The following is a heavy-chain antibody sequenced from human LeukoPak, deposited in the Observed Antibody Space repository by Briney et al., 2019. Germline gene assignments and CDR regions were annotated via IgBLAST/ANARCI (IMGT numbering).Heavy chain of an antibody. J-gene: IGHJ4*02. D-gene: IGHD2-2*01. CDR2: ISAYNGNT. Sequence: GASVTVSCKASGYTFTSYGISWVRQAPGQGLEWMGWISAYNGNTNYAQKLQGRVTMTTDTSTSTAYMELRSLRSDDTAVYYCARHLLGRYQLLLDCWGQGTLVTVSS. CDR1: GYTFTSYG. CDR3: ARHLLGRYQLLLDC. V-gene: IGHV1-18*04.